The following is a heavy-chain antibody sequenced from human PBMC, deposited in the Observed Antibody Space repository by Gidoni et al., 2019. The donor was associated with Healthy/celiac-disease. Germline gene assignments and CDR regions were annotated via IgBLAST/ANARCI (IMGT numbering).Heavy chain of an antibody. CDR1: GFTFSSYG. D-gene: IGHD4-17*01. J-gene: IGHJ4*02. CDR2: ISYDGSNK. CDR3: AKGDYKY. Sequence: QVQLVESGGGVVQPGRSLRLSCAASGFTFSSYGMHWVRQAPDKGLEWVAVISYDGSNKYYADSVKGRFTISRDNSKNTLYLQMNNLRAEDTAVYYCAKGDYKYWGQGTLVTVSS. V-gene: IGHV3-30*18.